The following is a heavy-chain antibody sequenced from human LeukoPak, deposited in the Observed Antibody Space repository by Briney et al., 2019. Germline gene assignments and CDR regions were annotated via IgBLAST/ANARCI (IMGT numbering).Heavy chain of an antibody. V-gene: IGHV4-59*01. Sequence: SETLSFTCTVSGGSISSYYWSWIRQPPGKGLEWIGYIYYSGSTNYNPSLKSRVTISVDTSKNQFSLKLSSVTAADTAVYYCASYSLGGFDYWGQGTLVTVSS. CDR1: GGSISSYY. CDR2: IYYSGST. J-gene: IGHJ4*02. CDR3: ASYSLGGFDY. D-gene: IGHD3-16*01.